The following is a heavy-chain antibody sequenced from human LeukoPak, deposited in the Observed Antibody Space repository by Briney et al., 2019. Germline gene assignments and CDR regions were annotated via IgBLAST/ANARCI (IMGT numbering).Heavy chain of an antibody. J-gene: IGHJ6*03. Sequence: PGGSLRLSCAASGFTFDDYTMHWVRQAPGKGLEWVSLISWDGGSTYYADSVKGRFTISRDNAKNSLYLQMNSLRAEDTAVYYCARAILTGQLTQGYYYYMDVWGKGTTVTVSS. CDR2: ISWDGGST. CDR3: ARAILTGQLTQGYYYYMDV. CDR1: GFTFDDYT. V-gene: IGHV3-43*01. D-gene: IGHD3-9*01.